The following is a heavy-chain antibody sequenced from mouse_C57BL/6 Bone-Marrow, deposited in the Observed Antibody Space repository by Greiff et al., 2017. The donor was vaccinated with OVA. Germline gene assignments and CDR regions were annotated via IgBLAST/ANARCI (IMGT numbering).Heavy chain of an antibody. Sequence: VQLQQSGAELVMPGASVKLSCKASGYTFTSYWMHWVKQRPGQGLEWIGEIDPSDSYTNYNQKFKGKSTLTVDKSSSTAYMQLSSLTSEDSAVYYCARHDGYHVGFAYWGQGTLVTVSA. CDR1: GYTFTSYW. CDR3: ARHDGYHVGFAY. D-gene: IGHD2-3*01. J-gene: IGHJ3*01. CDR2: IDPSDSYT. V-gene: IGHV1-69*01.